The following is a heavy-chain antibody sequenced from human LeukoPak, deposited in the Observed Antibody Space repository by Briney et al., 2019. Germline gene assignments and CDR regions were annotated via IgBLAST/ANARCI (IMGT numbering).Heavy chain of an antibody. Sequence: ASVKVSCKVSGYTLTELSMHWVRQAPGKGLEWMGGFDPEDGETIYAQKFQGRVTMTEDTSTDTAYMELSSLRSEDTAVYYCATPSKTDHRSRYYYYYGMDVWGQGTTVTVSS. J-gene: IGHJ6*02. V-gene: IGHV1-24*01. CDR1: GYTLTELS. D-gene: IGHD1-14*01. CDR2: FDPEDGET. CDR3: ATPSKTDHRSRYYYYYGMDV.